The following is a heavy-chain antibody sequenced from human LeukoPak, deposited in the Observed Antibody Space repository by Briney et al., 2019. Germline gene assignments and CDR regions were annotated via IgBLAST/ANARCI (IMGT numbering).Heavy chain of an antibody. J-gene: IGHJ4*02. CDR3: ARGRPPYYFDY. CDR2: IYTGGNT. Sequence: GGSLRLSCTASGFPVSSNYVTWVRQAPGKGLEWVSVIYTGGNTDHADSVQGRFTLSRDNSKNTLYLHMNSLRVEDTTVYYCARGRPPYYFDYWGQGTLVTVSS. CDR1: GFPVSSNY. V-gene: IGHV3-53*01.